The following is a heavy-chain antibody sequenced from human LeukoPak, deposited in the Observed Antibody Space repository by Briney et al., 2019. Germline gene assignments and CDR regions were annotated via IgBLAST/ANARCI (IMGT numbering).Heavy chain of an antibody. V-gene: IGHV4-61*01. D-gene: IGHD5-12*01. CDR1: GDSFTSVTDY. J-gene: IGHJ4*02. CDR2: VYYGGST. Sequence: SETLSLTCTASGDSFTSVTDYWAWIRQPPGKGLEWVGYVYYGGSTNYNPSLRSRVSMSVDTSKNQFSLTLTSVTVADTAFYYCARGGIRGYSAFDNLDFWGLGTHVTVSS. CDR3: ARGGIRGYSAFDNLDF.